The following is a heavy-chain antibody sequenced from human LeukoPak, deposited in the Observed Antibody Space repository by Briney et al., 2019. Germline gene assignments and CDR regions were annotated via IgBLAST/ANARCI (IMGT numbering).Heavy chain of an antibody. CDR3: ARQYCSSTSCYVGFDY. D-gene: IGHD2-2*01. CDR1: GGSFSGYY. CDR2: INHSGST. Sequence: SETLSLTCAVYGGSFSGYYWSWIREPPGKGLEWIGEINHSGSTNYNPSLKSRVTISVDTSKNQFSLKLSSVTAADTAVYYCARQYCSSTSCYVGFDYWGQGTLVTVSS. V-gene: IGHV4-34*01. J-gene: IGHJ4*02.